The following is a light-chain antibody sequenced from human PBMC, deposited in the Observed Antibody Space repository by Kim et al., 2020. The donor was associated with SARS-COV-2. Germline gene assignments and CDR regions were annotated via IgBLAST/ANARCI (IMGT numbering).Light chain of an antibody. CDR3: QSYDSSLSGSV. Sequence: RVTTSCTGSTASIGASYDVHWYRQVPGTAPKLLIYANSNRPSGVPDRFSGSQSGTSASLAITGLQAEDEADYYCQSYDSSLSGSVFGGGTQLTVL. CDR1: TASIGASYD. J-gene: IGLJ3*02. V-gene: IGLV1-40*01. CDR2: ANS.